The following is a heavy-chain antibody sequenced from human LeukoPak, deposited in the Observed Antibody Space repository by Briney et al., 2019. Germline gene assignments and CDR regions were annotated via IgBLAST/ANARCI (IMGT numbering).Heavy chain of an antibody. CDR1: GFTVSSNY. CDR2: IYSGGST. D-gene: IGHD5-12*01. J-gene: IGHJ3*02. CDR3: ASTSSYSDAFDI. Sequence: GGSLRLSCAASGFTVSSNYMSWVRQAPGKGLEWVSVIYSGGSTYYADSVKGRFTVSRDNSKNTLYLQMNSLRAEDTAVYYCASTSSYSDAFDIWGQGTMVTVSS. V-gene: IGHV3-66*02.